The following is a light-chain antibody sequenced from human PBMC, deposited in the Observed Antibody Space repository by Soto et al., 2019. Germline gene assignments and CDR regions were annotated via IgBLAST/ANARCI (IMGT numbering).Light chain of an antibody. Sequence: DIQMTQSPSFVSASVGDRVTVTCRASQGISNWLAWYQQKPGEAPTLLIYTASTLGSGVPSTFSSSGSGTDFTLTILSLQPEDFSTYYCQQASAFPITFGQGTRLEIK. CDR3: QQASAFPIT. V-gene: IGKV1-12*01. CDR2: TAS. CDR1: QGISNW. J-gene: IGKJ5*01.